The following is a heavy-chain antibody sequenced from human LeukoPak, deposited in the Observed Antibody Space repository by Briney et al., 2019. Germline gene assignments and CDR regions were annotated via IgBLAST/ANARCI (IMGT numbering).Heavy chain of an antibody. D-gene: IGHD6-19*01. CDR3: ARDLETSGWYRRTALDI. CDR2: IGSNGGST. V-gene: IGHV3-64*01. CDR1: GFTFSSFT. J-gene: IGHJ3*02. Sequence: AGTLCLSCAASGFTFSSFTLNWVRQAAGKGLEYVSAIGSNGGSTYYASSVKGRFTIYSDNSKNTVYLQLGSLRAEDMAVYYCARDLETSGWYRRTALDIWGQGTMVTVSS.